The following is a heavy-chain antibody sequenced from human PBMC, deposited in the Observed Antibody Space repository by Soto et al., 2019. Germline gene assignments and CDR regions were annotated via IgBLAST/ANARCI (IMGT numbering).Heavy chain of an antibody. J-gene: IGHJ6*03. CDR2: ISSSSSYI. CDR1: GFTFSSYS. V-gene: IGHV3-21*01. CDR3: QGLGYCSSTSCKAYYYYYMDV. Sequence: GGSLRLSCAASGFTFSSYSMNWVRQAPGKGLEWVSSISSSSSYIYYADSVKGRFTISRDNAKNSLYLQMNSLRAEDTAVYYCQGLGYCSSTSCKAYYYYYMDVWGKGTTVTVS. D-gene: IGHD2-2*01.